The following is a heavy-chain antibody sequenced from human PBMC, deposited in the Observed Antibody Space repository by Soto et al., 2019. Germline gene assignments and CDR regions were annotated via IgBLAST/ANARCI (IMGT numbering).Heavy chain of an antibody. D-gene: IGHD2-15*01. J-gene: IGHJ6*03. Sequence: SETLSLTCAVYGGSFSGYYWSWIRQPPGKGLEWIGEINHIGSTNYNPSLKSRVTISVDTSKNQFSLKLSSVTAADTAVYYCARGTGKYCSGGSCYYYYYYYMDVWGKGTTVTVSS. CDR1: GGSFSGYY. CDR2: INHIGST. CDR3: ARGTGKYCSGGSCYYYYYYYMDV. V-gene: IGHV4-34*01.